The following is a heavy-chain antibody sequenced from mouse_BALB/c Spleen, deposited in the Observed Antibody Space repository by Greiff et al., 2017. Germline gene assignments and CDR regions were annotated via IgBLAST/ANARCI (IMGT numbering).Heavy chain of an antibody. Sequence: EVQLQESGAELVRSGASVKLSCTASGFNIKDYYMHWVKQRPEQGLEWIGWIDPENGDTEYAPKFQGKATMTADTSSNTAYLQLSSLTSEDTAVYYCNASYPPDYYAMDYWGQGTSVTVSS. V-gene: IGHV14-4*02. CDR1: GFNIKDYY. J-gene: IGHJ4*01. D-gene: IGHD2-12*01. CDR2: IDPENGDT. CDR3: NASYPPDYYAMDY.